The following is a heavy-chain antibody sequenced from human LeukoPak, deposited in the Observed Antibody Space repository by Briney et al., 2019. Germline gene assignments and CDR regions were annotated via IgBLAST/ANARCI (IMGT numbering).Heavy chain of an antibody. J-gene: IGHJ6*03. D-gene: IGHD4-17*01. CDR3: ARGTTVSKSYYYYYMDV. CDR1: GFTFSSYG. Sequence: PGGTLRLSCAASGFTFSSYGMNWVRQAPGKGLEWVSYITSGGSTIYDADSVKGRFTISRDNAKNSLYLQMNSLRAEDTAVYYCARGTTVSKSYYYYYMDVWGKGTTVTVSS. CDR2: ITSGGSTI. V-gene: IGHV3-48*01.